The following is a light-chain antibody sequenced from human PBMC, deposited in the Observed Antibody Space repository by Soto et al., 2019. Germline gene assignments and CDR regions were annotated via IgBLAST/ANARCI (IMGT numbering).Light chain of an antibody. J-gene: IGKJ4*01. V-gene: IGKV3-11*01. CDR1: QSVSSF. CDR3: QQRSNWPPLT. CDR2: GAS. Sequence: EIVLTQSPPTLSLSPGEGATLSCRASQSVSSFLAWYQQKRGQAPRFLIFGASSRATGIPDRFSGSGSGTDFTLTISSLEPEDFAVYYCQQRSNWPPLTFGGGTKVDIK.